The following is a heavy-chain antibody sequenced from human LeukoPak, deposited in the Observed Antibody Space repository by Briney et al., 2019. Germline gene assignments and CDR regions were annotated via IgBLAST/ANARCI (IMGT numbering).Heavy chain of an antibody. Sequence: PGGSLRLSCAASGFTFSSYWMHWVRQAPGKGLVWVSRINSDGSSTSYADSVKGRFTISRDNAKNTLYLQMNSLRAEDTAVYYCAKVGSRMVTDDYWGQGTLVTVSS. CDR1: GFTFSSYW. D-gene: IGHD2-21*02. CDR2: INSDGSST. V-gene: IGHV3-74*01. CDR3: AKVGSRMVTDDY. J-gene: IGHJ4*02.